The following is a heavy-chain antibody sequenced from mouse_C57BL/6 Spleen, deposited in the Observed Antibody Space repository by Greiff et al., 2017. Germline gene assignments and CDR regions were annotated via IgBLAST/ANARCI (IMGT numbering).Heavy chain of an antibody. V-gene: IGHV1-55*01. CDR3: ARDPHYYGSGYGAMDY. D-gene: IGHD1-1*01. Sequence: QVQLQQPGAELVKPGASVKMSCKASGYTFTSYWITWVKQRPGQGLEWIGDIYPGSGSTNYNEKFKSKATLTVDPSSSTAYMQLSSLTSEDSAVYYCARDPHYYGSGYGAMDYWGQGTSVTVSS. J-gene: IGHJ4*01. CDR1: GYTFTSYW. CDR2: IYPGSGST.